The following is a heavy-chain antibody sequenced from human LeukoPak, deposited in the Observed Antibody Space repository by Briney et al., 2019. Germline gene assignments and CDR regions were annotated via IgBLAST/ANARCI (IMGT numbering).Heavy chain of an antibody. D-gene: IGHD2-2*01. Sequence: GGSLRLSCAASGFTFSDYWMLWVRQAPGKGLVWVSRILSDASSTSYADSVKGRFTISRDIAKNTLYLQMNSLRAEDTAVYYCARVRITRANWFDPWGQGTLVTVSS. CDR3: ARVRITRANWFDP. V-gene: IGHV3-74*01. CDR1: GFTFSDYW. J-gene: IGHJ5*02. CDR2: ILSDASST.